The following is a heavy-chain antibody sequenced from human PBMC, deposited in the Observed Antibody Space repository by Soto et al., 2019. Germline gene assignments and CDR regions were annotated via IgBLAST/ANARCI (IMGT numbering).Heavy chain of an antibody. CDR3: ATQGRTTTEFDF. CDR2: INAGNGDT. V-gene: IGHV1-3*01. J-gene: IGHJ4*02. D-gene: IGHD4-4*01. CDR1: GYSFSTFA. Sequence: QVQIVQSGAEVKKPGASVRVSCKASGYSFSTFAIHWVRQAPGQRLEWMGWINAGNGDTKYSEKIQGRVTITGRTSASTAYMDLSSLRSADTAVYYCATQGRTTTEFDFWGQGTLVTVSS.